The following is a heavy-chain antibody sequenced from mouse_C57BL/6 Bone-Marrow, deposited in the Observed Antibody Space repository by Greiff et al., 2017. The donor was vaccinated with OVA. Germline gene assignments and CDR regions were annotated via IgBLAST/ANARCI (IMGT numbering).Heavy chain of an antibody. D-gene: IGHD1-1*01. J-gene: IGHJ4*01. CDR1: GFNIKNTY. V-gene: IGHV14-3*01. Sequence: EVKVVESVAELVRPGASVKLSCTASGFNIKNTYMHWVKQRPEQGLEWIGRIDPANDNTKYAPKFQGKATMTADTSSNTAYLQLSSLSSEDTAVYCGARGNFGSSFYAMDYWGQGTSVTVSS. CDR2: IDPANDNT. CDR3: ARGNFGSSFYAMDY.